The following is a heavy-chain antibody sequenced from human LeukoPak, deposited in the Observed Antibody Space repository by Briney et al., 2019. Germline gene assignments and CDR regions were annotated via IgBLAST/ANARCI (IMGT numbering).Heavy chain of an antibody. CDR2: IIPIFGTA. CDR1: GGTFSSYA. D-gene: IGHD6-6*01. Sequence: ASVKVSCKASGGTFSSYAISWVRQAPGQGLEWMGGIIPIFGTANYAQKFQGRVTMTRDTSTSTVYMELSSLRSEDTAVYYCARVSSSSYGWFDPWGQGTMVTVSS. V-gene: IGHV1-69*05. CDR3: ARVSSSSYGWFDP. J-gene: IGHJ3*01.